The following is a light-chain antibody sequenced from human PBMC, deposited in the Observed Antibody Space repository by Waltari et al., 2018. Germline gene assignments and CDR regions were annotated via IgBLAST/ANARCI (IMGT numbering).Light chain of an antibody. CDR3: HVWHPDMDPGV. V-gene: IGLV3-21*04. CDR1: NVGSYS. CDR2: YDS. J-gene: IGLJ1*01. Sequence: SYALTQPPSVSVAPGTTVRITCGGDNVGSYSVHWYQQKPGPAPVLVIFYDSDWPSGIPERFSGSNSGNTATLTISSVEAGDEAKYYCHVWHPDMDPGVFGPGTEVSV.